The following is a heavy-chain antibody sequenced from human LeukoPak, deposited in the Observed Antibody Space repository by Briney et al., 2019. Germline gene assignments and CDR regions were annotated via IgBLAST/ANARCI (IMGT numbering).Heavy chain of an antibody. CDR2: IIPIFGTA. D-gene: IGHD1-26*01. V-gene: IGHV1-69*05. Sequence: ASVKVSCKASGGTFSSYAISWVRQAPGQGLEWMGRIIPIFGTASYAQKFQGRVTMTRDTSTSTVYMELSSLRSEDTAVYYCAKIVGASNGYFDYWGQGTLVTVSS. J-gene: IGHJ4*02. CDR1: GGTFSSYA. CDR3: AKIVGASNGYFDY.